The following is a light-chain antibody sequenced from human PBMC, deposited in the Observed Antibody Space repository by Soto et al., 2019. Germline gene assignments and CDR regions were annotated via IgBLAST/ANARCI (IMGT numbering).Light chain of an antibody. CDR1: QSVSSY. CDR3: QQRSNWHPFTIT. Sequence: LVLTQCPATLSLSPGARATLSCRASQSVSSYLAWYQQKPGQDPRLLIYXASNRATGIPARFSGSGSGRDFTLTISSLKPEDLAVDYCQQRSNWHPFTITFGQGTRLEIK. CDR2: XAS. J-gene: IGKJ5*01. V-gene: IGKV3-11*02.